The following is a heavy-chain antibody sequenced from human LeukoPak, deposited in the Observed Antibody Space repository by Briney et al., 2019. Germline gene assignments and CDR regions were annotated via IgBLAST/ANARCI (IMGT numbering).Heavy chain of an antibody. CDR2: INPSGGST. CDR3: ARTYSYYDLWSGSAGYYFDY. Sequence: GASVKVSCKASGYTFTSYYMHWVRQAPGQGLEWMGIINPSGGSTSYAQKFQGRVTMTRDTSTSTVYMELSSLRSEDTAVYYCARTYSYYDLWSGSAGYYFDYWGQGTLVTVSS. V-gene: IGHV1-46*01. D-gene: IGHD3-3*01. J-gene: IGHJ4*02. CDR1: GYTFTSYY.